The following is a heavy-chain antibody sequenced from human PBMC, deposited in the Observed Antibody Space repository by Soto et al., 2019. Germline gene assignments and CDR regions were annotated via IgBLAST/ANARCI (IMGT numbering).Heavy chain of an antibody. CDR2: ISAYNGNT. CDR1: GYTFTSYG. V-gene: IGHV1-18*01. CDR3: ARVMTTVTSGYFDL. D-gene: IGHD4-17*01. Sequence: ASVKVSCKASGYTFTSYGISWVRQAPGQGLEWMGCISAYNGNTNYAQKLQGRVTMTTDTSTSTAYMELRSLRSDDTAVYYCARVMTTVTSGYFDLWGRGTLVTVSS. J-gene: IGHJ2*01.